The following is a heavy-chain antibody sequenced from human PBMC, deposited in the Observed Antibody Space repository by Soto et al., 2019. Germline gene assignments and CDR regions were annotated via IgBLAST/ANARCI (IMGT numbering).Heavy chain of an antibody. V-gene: IGHV3-15*01. CDR2: IKSKTDGGTT. J-gene: IGHJ4*02. CDR1: GFTFSNAW. Sequence: EVQLVESGGGLVKPGGSLRLSCAASGFTFSNAWMSWVRQAPGKGLEWVGRIKSKTDGGTTDYAAPVKGRFTISRDDSKNTLYLQMNSLKTEDTAVYYCTTRIVGATHFDYWGQGTLVTVSS. D-gene: IGHD1-26*01. CDR3: TTRIVGATHFDY.